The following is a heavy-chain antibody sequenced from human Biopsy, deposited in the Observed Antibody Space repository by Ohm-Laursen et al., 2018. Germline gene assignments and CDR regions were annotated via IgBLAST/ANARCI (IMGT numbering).Heavy chain of an antibody. D-gene: IGHD3-9*01. J-gene: IGHJ1*01. Sequence: SVNVSCKAPAGTFSNYGVNWVRHAPGQGLEWLGGNIPILGTGNYAQKFQDRVTVAADTSTSTATMEIPSLRSDDTAVYYCATKLTGYFHHWGQGTLVIVSS. V-gene: IGHV1-69*06. CDR2: NIPILGTG. CDR3: ATKLTGYFHH. CDR1: AGTFSNYG.